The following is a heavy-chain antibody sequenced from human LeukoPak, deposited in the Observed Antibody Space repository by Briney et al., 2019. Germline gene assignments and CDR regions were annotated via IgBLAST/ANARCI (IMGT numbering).Heavy chain of an antibody. CDR3: ARDLGDYDHLMDV. CDR1: GFTFSDYY. V-gene: IGHV3-11*04. J-gene: IGHJ6*03. CDR2: ISSSGSTI. Sequence: PGGSLSLPCAASGFTFSDYYMSWIRQAPGKGLEWVSYISSSGSTIYYADSVKGRFTISRDNVKNSLYLQMNSLRAEDTAVYYCARDLGDYDHLMDVWGKGTTVTVSS. D-gene: IGHD4-17*01.